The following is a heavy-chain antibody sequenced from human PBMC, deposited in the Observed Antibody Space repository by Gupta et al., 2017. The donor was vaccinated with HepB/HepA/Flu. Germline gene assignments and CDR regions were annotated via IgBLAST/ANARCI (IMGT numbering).Heavy chain of an antibody. CDR1: GFTFSSYA. CDR3: ARDWEIVGATTCMDY. D-gene: IGHD1-26*01. Sequence: QVQLVESGGGVVKPGRSLRLSCEASGFTFSSYAMHGVGQAPGKGLEWVAVISYDGSNKYYADSVKGRFTISRDNSKNTLYLQMNSLRAEDTAVYYCARDWEIVGATTCMDYWGQGTLVTVSS. J-gene: IGHJ4*02. CDR2: ISYDGSNK. V-gene: IGHV3-30-3*01.